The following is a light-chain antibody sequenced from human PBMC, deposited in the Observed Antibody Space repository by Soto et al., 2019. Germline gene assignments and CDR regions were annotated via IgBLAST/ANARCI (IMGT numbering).Light chain of an antibody. CDR2: GAS. V-gene: IGKV3-15*01. J-gene: IGKJ1*01. CDR3: QQFHYWWT. CDR1: HRVSSY. Sequence: EIVMTQSPATLSGSPGERATLSCRASHRVSSYLAWYQQKPGQAPRLLMYGASTRATGIPARFSGSGSGTEFTLTISSLQSEDFAFYYCQQFHYWWTFGQGTKVDIK.